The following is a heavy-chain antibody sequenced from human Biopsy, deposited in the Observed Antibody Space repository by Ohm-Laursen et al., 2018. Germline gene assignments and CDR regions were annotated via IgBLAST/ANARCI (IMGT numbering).Heavy chain of an antibody. CDR2: LAFSSGRT. Sequence: LSLTCAVSGFDFRNYDLTWIRQAPGKGLEWVASLAFSSGRTYYADSVKGRFTISRDDSQNTLYLQMDSLRVADTAVYHCAKYQLPATATSILDYWGQGALVTVSS. D-gene: IGHD4-17*01. J-gene: IGHJ4*02. CDR3: AKYQLPATATSILDY. V-gene: IGHV3-23*01. CDR1: GFDFRNYD.